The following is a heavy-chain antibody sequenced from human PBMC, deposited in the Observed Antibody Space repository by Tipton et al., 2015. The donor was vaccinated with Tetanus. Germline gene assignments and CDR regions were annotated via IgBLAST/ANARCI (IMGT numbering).Heavy chain of an antibody. V-gene: IGHV7-4-1*02. D-gene: IGHD3-22*01. J-gene: IGHJ2*01. CDR2: INTNTGTP. CDR3: AGLNGWYFDI. Sequence: QLVQSGPEVKKPGSSVKVSCKASGGPFSSYVITWVRQAPGQGPEWMGWINTNTGTPRFAQGLTGRFVFSLDTSVTTAYLQISSLRPEDTAIYYCAGLNGWYFDIWGRGTLVSVSS. CDR1: GGPFSSYV.